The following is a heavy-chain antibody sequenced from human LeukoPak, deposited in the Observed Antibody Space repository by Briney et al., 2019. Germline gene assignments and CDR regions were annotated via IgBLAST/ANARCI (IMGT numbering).Heavy chain of an antibody. CDR2: ISSSSSYI. Sequence: GGSLRLSCAASGFTFSSYSMNWVRQAPGKGLEWVSSISSSSSYIYYADSVKGRFTISRDNAKNSLYLQMNSLRSEDTAVYYCARALAQGGSFDLYYFDSWGQGSLVTVSS. V-gene: IGHV3-21*04. CDR1: GFTFSSYS. J-gene: IGHJ4*02. D-gene: IGHD3-9*01. CDR3: ARALAQGGSFDLYYFDS.